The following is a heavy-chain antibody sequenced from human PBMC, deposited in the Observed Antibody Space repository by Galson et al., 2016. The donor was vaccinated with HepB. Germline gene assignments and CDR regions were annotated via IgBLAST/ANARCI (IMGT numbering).Heavy chain of an antibody. D-gene: IGHD6-19*01. CDR1: GFTFSYYS. V-gene: IGHV3-21*06. CDR3: AGDQWLLPHDAFEI. CDR2: ISNSGAYI. J-gene: IGHJ3*02. Sequence: SLRLSCAASGFTFSYYSMNWVRQAPGKGLEWVSSISNSGAYIYYADSVRGRFTISRNNANNSLDLQMSNLRADDTAVYYCAGDQWLLPHDAFEIWGQGTTVTVSP.